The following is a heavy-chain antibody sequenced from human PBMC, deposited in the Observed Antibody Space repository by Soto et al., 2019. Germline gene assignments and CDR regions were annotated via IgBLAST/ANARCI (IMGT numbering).Heavy chain of an antibody. J-gene: IGHJ6*03. Sequence: PGGSLRLSCAASGFTVSSNYMSWVRQAPGKGLEWVSVIYSGGSTYYADSVKGRFTISRDNSKNTLYLQMNSLRAGDTAVYYCARDHRPDYYGSGSYYHYYYMDVWGKGTTVTVSS. V-gene: IGHV3-66*01. D-gene: IGHD3-10*01. CDR3: ARDHRPDYYGSGSYYHYYYMDV. CDR1: GFTVSSNY. CDR2: IYSGGST.